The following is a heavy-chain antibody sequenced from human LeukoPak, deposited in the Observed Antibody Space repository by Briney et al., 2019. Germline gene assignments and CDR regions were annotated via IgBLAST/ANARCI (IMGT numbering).Heavy chain of an antibody. Sequence: SETLSLTCTVSGGSISSSSYYWGWIRQPPGKGLEWIGRIYTSGSTNYNPSLKSRVTISVDTSKNQFSLKLSSVTAADTAVYYCARELAVVVPAARNWFDPWGQGTLVTVSS. D-gene: IGHD2-2*01. V-gene: IGHV4-39*07. J-gene: IGHJ5*02. CDR1: GGSISSSSYY. CDR3: ARELAVVVPAARNWFDP. CDR2: IYTSGST.